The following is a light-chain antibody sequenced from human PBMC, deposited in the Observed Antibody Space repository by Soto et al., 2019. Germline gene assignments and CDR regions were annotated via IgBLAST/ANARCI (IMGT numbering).Light chain of an antibody. Sequence: SYELTQPLSVSVALGQTARITCGGKNSGSKNVHGYQQKPGQAPVLVIYRDSNRPSGIPERFSGSNSGNTATLTISRAQAGDEADYYCQVWDSSTARVFGGGTKVTVL. CDR1: NSGSKN. V-gene: IGLV3-9*01. CDR2: RDS. CDR3: QVWDSSTARV. J-gene: IGLJ3*02.